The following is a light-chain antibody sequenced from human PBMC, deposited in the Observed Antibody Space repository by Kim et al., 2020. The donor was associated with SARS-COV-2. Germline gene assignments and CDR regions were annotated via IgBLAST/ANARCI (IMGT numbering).Light chain of an antibody. Sequence: LGKTVGITGRGDILQIYYATGYQQKPGQAPVLVIYGKKKRPSGIPDRFSGSSSLNTASLTITGAQAEDEADYYCNSRDTSGNHLVVFGGGTQLTVL. CDR2: GKK. J-gene: IGLJ2*01. V-gene: IGLV3-19*01. CDR3: NSRDTSGNHLVV. CDR1: ILQIYY.